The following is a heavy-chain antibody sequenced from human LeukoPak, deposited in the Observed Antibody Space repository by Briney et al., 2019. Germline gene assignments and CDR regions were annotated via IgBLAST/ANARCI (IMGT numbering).Heavy chain of an antibody. V-gene: IGHV3-33*06. D-gene: IGHD3-22*01. J-gene: IGHJ4*02. Sequence: GGSLRLSCAASGFNFSSYSMHWVRQAPGKGLEWVALIWYDGSNKYYADSVKGRFTISRDNSKNTLYLQMNSLRAEDTAVYYCAKSSGYYPEYWGQGTLVTVSS. CDR2: IWYDGSNK. CDR1: GFNFSSYS. CDR3: AKSSGYYPEY.